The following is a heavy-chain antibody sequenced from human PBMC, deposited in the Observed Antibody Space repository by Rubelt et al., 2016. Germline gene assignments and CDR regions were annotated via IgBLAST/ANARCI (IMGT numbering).Heavy chain of an antibody. J-gene: IGHJ4*02. CDR1: GFTFSDYG. CDR2: IWYDGSNK. D-gene: IGHD6-6*01. CDR3: AREEYSSSSHPDY. V-gene: IGHV3-33*01. Sequence: QVQLVESGGGVVQPGRSLRLSCAASGFTFSDYGMHWVRQAPGKGLEWVAVIWYDGSNKYYADSVKGRFTISRDNSKNTLYLQMNSLRAEDTAVYYCAREEYSSSSHPDYWGQGTLVTVSS.